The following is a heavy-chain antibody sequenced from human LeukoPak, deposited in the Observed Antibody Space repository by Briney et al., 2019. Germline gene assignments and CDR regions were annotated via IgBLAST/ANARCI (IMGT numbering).Heavy chain of an antibody. CDR1: GFTFSDYY. D-gene: IGHD1-26*01. Sequence: GGSLRLSCAASGFTFSDYYMSWIRQAPGKGLEGVSYISSSGSTIYYADSVKGRFTISRDNAKNSLYLQMNSLRAEDTAVNYCASGGSTWRIYYYYMDVWGKGTTVTVSS. J-gene: IGHJ6*03. V-gene: IGHV3-11*01. CDR2: ISSSGSTI. CDR3: ASGGSTWRIYYYYMDV.